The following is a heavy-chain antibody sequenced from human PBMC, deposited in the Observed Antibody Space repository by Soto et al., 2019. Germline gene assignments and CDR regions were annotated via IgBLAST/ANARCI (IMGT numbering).Heavy chain of an antibody. CDR3: ARGGLHYCGADCYSPMRS. CDR1: GYTFTGYY. Sequence: ASVKVSCKASGYTFTGYYMHWVRQAPGQGLEWMGWINPNSGGTNYAQKFQGRVTMTRDTSISTAYMELSRLRSDDTAVYYCARGGLHYCGADCYSPMRSWGQGTLVTVSS. D-gene: IGHD2-21*02. J-gene: IGHJ5*02. CDR2: INPNSGGT. V-gene: IGHV1-2*02.